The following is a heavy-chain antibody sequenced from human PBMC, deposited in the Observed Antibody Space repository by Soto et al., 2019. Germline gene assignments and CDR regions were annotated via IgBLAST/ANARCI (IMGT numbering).Heavy chain of an antibody. D-gene: IGHD3-3*01. Sequence: SETLSLTCAVYGASLSDNYCYWLRQPPGKGLEWIGEINHSGSTNYNPSLKSRVTISVDTSKNQFSLKLSSVTAADTAVYYCARGKSHYDFWSGYPASPYYSDYWGQGTLVTVSS. CDR2: INHSGST. CDR1: GASLSDNY. V-gene: IGHV4-34*01. J-gene: IGHJ4*02. CDR3: ARGKSHYDFWSGYPASPYYSDY.